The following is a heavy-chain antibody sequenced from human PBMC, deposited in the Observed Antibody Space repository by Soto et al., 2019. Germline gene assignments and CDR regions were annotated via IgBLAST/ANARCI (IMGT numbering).Heavy chain of an antibody. Sequence: GASVKVSCKASGYTFTGYYMHWVRQAPGQGLEWMGWINPNSGGTNYAQKFQGRVTMTRDTSISTAYMELSRLRSDDTAVYYCARPSRFALVNGTNPGYYFYRMDAPPEPTTVTVS. J-gene: IGHJ6*02. CDR3: ARPSRFALVNGTNPGYYFYRMDA. CDR2: INPNSGGT. V-gene: IGHV1-2*02. D-gene: IGHD3-9*01. CDR1: GYTFTGYY.